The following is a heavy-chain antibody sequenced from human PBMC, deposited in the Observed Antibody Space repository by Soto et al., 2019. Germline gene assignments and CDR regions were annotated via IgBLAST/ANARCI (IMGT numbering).Heavy chain of an antibody. J-gene: IGHJ4*02. CDR3: ARRGYCGGACYSFDY. CDR2: IYSTENT. D-gene: IGHD2-21*02. Sequence: PSETLSLTCTVSGGSVSSNSYSWGWIRQSPGKGLEWIGIIYSTENTYYHPSLLSRVTISADTSMNEFSLKLTSVAAADTALYYCARRGYCGGACYSFDYWGQGTLVTVSS. CDR1: GGSVSSNSYS. V-gene: IGHV4-39*01.